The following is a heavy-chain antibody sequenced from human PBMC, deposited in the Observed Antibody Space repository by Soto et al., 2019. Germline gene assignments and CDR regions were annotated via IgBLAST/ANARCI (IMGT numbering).Heavy chain of an antibody. CDR3: AGSECSTCSGGSCYFGRGGQFWFDP. CDR2: IYYSGST. Sequence: SETLSLTCTVSGGSISSYYWSWIRQPPGKGLEWIGYIYYSGSTNYNPSLKSRVTISVDTSKNQFSLKLSSVTAADTAVDYCAGSECSTCSGGSCYFGRGGQFWFDPWGQGTLVTVSS. CDR1: GGSISSYY. D-gene: IGHD2-15*01. J-gene: IGHJ5*02. V-gene: IGHV4-59*01.